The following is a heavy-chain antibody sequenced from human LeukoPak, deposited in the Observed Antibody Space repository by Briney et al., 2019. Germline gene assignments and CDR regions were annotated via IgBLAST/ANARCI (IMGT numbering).Heavy chain of an antibody. D-gene: IGHD3-3*01. J-gene: IGHJ3*02. Sequence: SETLSLTCAVYGGSFSGYYWSWIRQPPGKGLEWIGEINHSGSTNYNPSLKSRVTLSVDTSKNQFSLKLNSVTAADTAVYYCARARPIITIFGVVIIGAFDIWGQGTMVTVSS. V-gene: IGHV4-34*01. CDR2: INHSGST. CDR3: ARARPIITIFGVVIIGAFDI. CDR1: GGSFSGYY.